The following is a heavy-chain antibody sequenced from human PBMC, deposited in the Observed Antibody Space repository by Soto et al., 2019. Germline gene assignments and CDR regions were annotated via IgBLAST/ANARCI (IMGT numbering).Heavy chain of an antibody. CDR3: ARNTKGHDYGDHFDY. V-gene: IGHV4-59*08. Sequence: SVTMSVTRTVAGGNIISYYWRCILKPPGKGLEWIGYIYYSGSTNYNPSRKSRVTISVDTSKNQFSLKLSAVTAADTAVYYCARNTKGHDYGDHFDYWGQGTLVTVSS. D-gene: IGHD4-17*01. J-gene: IGHJ4*02. CDR2: IYYSGST. CDR1: GGNIISYY.